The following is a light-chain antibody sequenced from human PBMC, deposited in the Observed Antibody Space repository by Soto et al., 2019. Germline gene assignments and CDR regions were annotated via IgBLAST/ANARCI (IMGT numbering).Light chain of an antibody. V-gene: IGKV1-12*01. CDR2: ATS. Sequence: DIQMTQSPSSVSASVGDRVTITCRASQAISSWLAWYQQKPGKAPKLLIYATSNLQSGVSSRFSGYGSGTDFTLTISSLQPEDFATYYCQQANSVLFTFGPGTKVDLK. J-gene: IGKJ3*01. CDR3: QQANSVLFT. CDR1: QAISSW.